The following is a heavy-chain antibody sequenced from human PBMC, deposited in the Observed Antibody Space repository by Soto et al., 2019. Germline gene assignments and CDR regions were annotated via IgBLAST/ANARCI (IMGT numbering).Heavy chain of an antibody. CDR2: IIPIFGTA. D-gene: IGHD3-9*01. J-gene: IGHJ6*02. CDR3: ARSFLDQGDYYDIFLSRYYYCGMDV. Sequence: VASVKVSCKASGGTFSNYAISWVRQAPGQGLEWMGGIIPIFGTANYAQKFQGRATITADESTSTAYMELSSLRSEDTAVYYCARSFLDQGDYYDIFLSRYYYCGMDVWGQGTTVTVSS. V-gene: IGHV1-69*13. CDR1: GGTFSNYA.